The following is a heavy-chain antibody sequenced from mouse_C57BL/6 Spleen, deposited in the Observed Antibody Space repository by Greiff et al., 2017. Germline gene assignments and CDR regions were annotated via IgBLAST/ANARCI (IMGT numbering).Heavy chain of an antibody. D-gene: IGHD2-4*01. CDR2: INPNNGGT. J-gene: IGHJ3*01. V-gene: IGHV1-26*01. Sequence: VQLQQSGPELVKPGASVKISCKASGYTFTDYYMNWVKQSHGKSLEWIGDINPNNGGTSYNQKFKGKATLTVDKSSSTAYMELLSLTSEDSAVYYCARDDYGAYWGQGTLVTVSA. CDR1: GYTFTDYY. CDR3: ARDDYGAY.